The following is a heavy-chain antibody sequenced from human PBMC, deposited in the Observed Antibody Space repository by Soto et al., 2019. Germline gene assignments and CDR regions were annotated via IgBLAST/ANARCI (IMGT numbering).Heavy chain of an antibody. CDR1: GFNFGFFG. D-gene: IGHD3-10*01. V-gene: IGHV3-30*03. Sequence: QIQLVESGGDVVQPGRSLRLSCAASGFNFGFFGMHWVRQAPGKGLEWVAFISGDGINTHYADSVRGRFTLSRDYSKKTMYLQMDTLREDATALYYCARGNLSFDFDSWGQGPLVTVSS. J-gene: IGHJ4*02. CDR3: ARGNLSFDFDS. CDR2: ISGDGINT.